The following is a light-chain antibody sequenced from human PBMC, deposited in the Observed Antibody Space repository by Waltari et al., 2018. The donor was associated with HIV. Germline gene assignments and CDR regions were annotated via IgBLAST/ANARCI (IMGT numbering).Light chain of an antibody. CDR3: QHYDSSVT. CDR2: GAS. Sequence: IVLTPSPGTLSLSPGERVTLSCRASQSVSSSSLIWYQQKPGQAPRLLIYGASSRATGIPDRFSGSGSGTDFTLTISRLDPEDFAVYYCQHYDSSVTFGQGTRLEIK. CDR1: QSVSSSS. V-gene: IGKV3-20*01. J-gene: IGKJ5*01.